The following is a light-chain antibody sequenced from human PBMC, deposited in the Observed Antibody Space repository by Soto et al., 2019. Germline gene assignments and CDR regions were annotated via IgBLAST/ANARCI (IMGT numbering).Light chain of an antibody. CDR3: QQYGSSLGVT. Sequence: EILFTQSPATLSLSPGERATLSCRASQSVSSSYLAWYQQKPGQAPRLIIYGASSRANGIPDRFSGSGSGTDFTLTISRLEPEDFALYYCQQYGSSLGVTFGGGTKVDIK. V-gene: IGKV3-20*01. CDR1: QSVSSSY. J-gene: IGKJ4*01. CDR2: GAS.